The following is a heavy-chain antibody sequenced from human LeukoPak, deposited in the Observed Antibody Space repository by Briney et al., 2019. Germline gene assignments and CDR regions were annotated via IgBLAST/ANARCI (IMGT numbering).Heavy chain of an antibody. Sequence: PSETLSLTCAVYGDSFSGYYWSWVRQPPGKGLEWIGEINHSGSTNYNPSFKSRVTISVDASKNQLSLNLSSVTAADTAVYYCARRVYSGSYNWYFDLWGRGTLVTVSS. V-gene: IGHV4-34*01. J-gene: IGHJ2*01. D-gene: IGHD1-26*01. CDR1: GDSFSGYY. CDR2: INHSGST. CDR3: ARRVYSGSYNWYFDL.